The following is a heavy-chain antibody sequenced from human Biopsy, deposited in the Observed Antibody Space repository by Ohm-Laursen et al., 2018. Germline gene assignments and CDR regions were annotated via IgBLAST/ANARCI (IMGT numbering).Heavy chain of an antibody. CDR2: INPNSGNA. J-gene: IGHJ6*02. CDR3: ARVPAYPSIDGYYGLDL. Sequence: ASVKVFCQVYGYTFAGYYLHWVRQAPGDGLEWMGWINPNSGNANYAQSFQGRLTVTRDTPISTAYMELTSLTFDDTAIYYCARVPAYPSIDGYYGLDLWGQGTTVIVSS. D-gene: IGHD3-9*01. CDR1: GYTFAGYY. V-gene: IGHV1-2*02.